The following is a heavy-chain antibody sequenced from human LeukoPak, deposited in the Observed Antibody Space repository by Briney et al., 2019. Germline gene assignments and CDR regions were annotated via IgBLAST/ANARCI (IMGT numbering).Heavy chain of an antibody. Sequence: PSETLSLTCTVSGYSISSGYYWGWIRQPPGKGLEWIGSIYHSGSTYYNPSLKSRVTISVDTSKNQFSLKLSSVTAADTAVYYCARGVAAAGTYLGIWGQGTLVTVSS. J-gene: IGHJ4*02. CDR2: IYHSGST. CDR3: ARGVAAAGTYLGI. D-gene: IGHD6-13*01. V-gene: IGHV4-38-2*02. CDR1: GYSISSGYY.